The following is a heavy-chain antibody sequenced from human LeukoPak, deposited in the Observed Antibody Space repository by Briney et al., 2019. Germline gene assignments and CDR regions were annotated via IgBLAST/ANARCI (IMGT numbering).Heavy chain of an antibody. J-gene: IGHJ4*02. V-gene: IGHV3-15*01. CDR3: TTEAYYYDSGAIKYFVY. CDR1: GFTFSNAW. D-gene: IGHD3-22*01. CDR2: IKSKTDGGGT. Sequence: NTGGSLRLSCAASGFTFSNAWMSWVRQAPGKGLEWVGRIKSKTDGGGTHYAAPVKGRFTISRDDSKNTLYLQMNSLKTEDTAVYYCTTEAYYYDSGAIKYFVYWGQGTLVTVSS.